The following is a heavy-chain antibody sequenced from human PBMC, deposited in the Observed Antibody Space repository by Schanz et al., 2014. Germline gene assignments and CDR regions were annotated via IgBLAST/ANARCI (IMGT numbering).Heavy chain of an antibody. Sequence: QVQLVQSGAEVKKPGASVKVSCKASGYTLSAYSLHWVRQAPGQGLEWMGIVNPSVRDTHFAREFQGRVTMTRDTSASTVYRELSSLRYEDTAVYYCARDVVDATAGGNYWGQGTLVTVSS. V-gene: IGHV1-46*03. CDR3: ARDVVDATAGGNY. CDR2: VNPSVRDT. CDR1: GYTLSAYS. J-gene: IGHJ4*02. D-gene: IGHD2-15*01.